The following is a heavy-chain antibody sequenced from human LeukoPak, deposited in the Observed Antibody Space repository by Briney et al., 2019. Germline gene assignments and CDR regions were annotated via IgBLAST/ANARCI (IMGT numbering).Heavy chain of an antibody. Sequence: GGSLRLSCAASGFNFSHYAMHWVRQAPGKGLEYVSAISGDGASTYYVDSVKGRFTISRDDSKNTLYLQLGSLRDDDMAVYYCATEAIDFWGQGTLVTVSS. CDR3: ATEAIDF. V-gene: IGHV3-64*02. D-gene: IGHD5-12*01. J-gene: IGHJ4*02. CDR2: ISGDGAST. CDR1: GFNFSHYA.